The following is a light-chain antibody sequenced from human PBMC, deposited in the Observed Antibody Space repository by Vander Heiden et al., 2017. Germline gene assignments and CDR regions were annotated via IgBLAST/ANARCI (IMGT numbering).Light chain of an antibody. CDR1: SSDVGGYNF. CDR3: SSYAGSNRV. CDR2: EVN. J-gene: IGLJ1*01. Sequence: QSALPQPPSASGSPGQSVAIACTGTSSDVGGYNFVSWYQHHPGKAPKLIIYEVNKRPSGVPDRFSGSKSGNTASLTVSGLQAEDEADYYCSSYAGSNRVFGTGTKVTVL. V-gene: IGLV2-8*01.